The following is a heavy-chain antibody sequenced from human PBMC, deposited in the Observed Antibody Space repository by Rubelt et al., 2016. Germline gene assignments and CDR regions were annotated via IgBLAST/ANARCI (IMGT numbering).Heavy chain of an antibody. D-gene: IGHD2-8*01. J-gene: IGHJ4*02. CDR3: AREYCTNGVCYFYFDY. CDR2: VSSGGNNK. V-gene: IGHV3-30*04. Sequence: GGGLVQPGRSLRLSCAASGFTFSSHVMHWVRQAPGKGLEWVAVVSSGGNNKYYADSVKGRFTISRDNSKNTLYLQVNSLRPEDTAVYYCAREYCTNGVCYFYFDYWGQGTLVTVSS. CDR1: GFTFSSHV.